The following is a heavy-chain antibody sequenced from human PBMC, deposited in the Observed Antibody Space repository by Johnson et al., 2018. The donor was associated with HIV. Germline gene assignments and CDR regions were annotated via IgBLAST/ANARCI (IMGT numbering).Heavy chain of an antibody. V-gene: IGHV3-7*01. CDR1: GFTFSSYW. J-gene: IGHJ3*02. D-gene: IGHD1-26*01. CDR3: ATGVGAKTLTDAFDI. Sequence: VHLVESGGGLVQPGGSLRLSCAASGFTFSSYWMSWVRQAPGQGLEWVANITQAGSEKYYVDSVKGRFTISSDSSKNTLYLQMNSLRAEDTAVYFCATGVGAKTLTDAFDIWGQGTMVTVSS. CDR2: ITQAGSEK.